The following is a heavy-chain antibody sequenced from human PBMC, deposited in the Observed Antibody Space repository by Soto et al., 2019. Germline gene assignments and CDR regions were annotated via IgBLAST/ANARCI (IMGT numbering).Heavy chain of an antibody. CDR1: GGTFSSYA. V-gene: IGHV1-69*01. CDR2: IIPIFGTA. CDR3: ARARGYYDSSGLSNWFDP. Sequence: QVQLVQSGAEVKKPGSSVKVSCKASGGTFSSYAISWVRQAPGQGLEWMGGIIPIFGTANYAQKFQGRVTITADESTSTAYMELSSLRSEDTAVYYCARARGYYDSSGLSNWFDPCGQGTLVTVSS. J-gene: IGHJ5*02. D-gene: IGHD3-22*01.